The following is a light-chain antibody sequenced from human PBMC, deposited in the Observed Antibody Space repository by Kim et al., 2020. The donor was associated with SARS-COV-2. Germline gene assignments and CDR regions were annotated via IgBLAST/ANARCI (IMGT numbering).Light chain of an antibody. Sequence: SVYPIQTASITGSGEKLGDKYACWYQQEPGQSPVLVIYQDSKRPSGIPERFSGSNSGNTATLTISGTQAMDEADYYCQAWDSSSWVFGGGTQLTVL. CDR1: KLGDKY. J-gene: IGLJ3*02. CDR3: QAWDSSSWV. V-gene: IGLV3-1*01. CDR2: QDS.